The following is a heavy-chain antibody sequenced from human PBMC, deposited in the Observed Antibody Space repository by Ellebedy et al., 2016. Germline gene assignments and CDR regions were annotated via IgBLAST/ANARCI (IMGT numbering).Heavy chain of an antibody. CDR1: GDSISSYY. CDR3: ATTTVTYYYYNMDV. Sequence: SETLSLTCTVSGDSISSYYWTWIRQPPGKGLEWIGYIYSSGNTNYNPSLKSRVTMSVDTSKNQFSLRLTSVTAADTAVYYCATTTVTYYYYNMDVWGEGTTVTVSS. V-gene: IGHV4-59*08. CDR2: IYSSGNT. D-gene: IGHD4-17*01. J-gene: IGHJ6*03.